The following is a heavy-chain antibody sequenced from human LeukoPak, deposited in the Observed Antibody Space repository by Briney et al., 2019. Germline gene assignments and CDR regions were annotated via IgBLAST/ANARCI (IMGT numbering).Heavy chain of an antibody. J-gene: IGHJ4*02. D-gene: IGHD5-24*01. CDR1: GFTFRDYW. V-gene: IGHV3-7*01. Sequence: GGSLRLSCGGSGFTFRDYWMTWVRQAPGKGREWVANIKEDESEKNYADSVKGRFTISRDNAKNSLYLQMNSLRPEDTAVYYCAKYRLIWLPAPVFEYWGQGTLVTVSS. CDR2: IKEDESEK. CDR3: AKYRLIWLPAPVFEY.